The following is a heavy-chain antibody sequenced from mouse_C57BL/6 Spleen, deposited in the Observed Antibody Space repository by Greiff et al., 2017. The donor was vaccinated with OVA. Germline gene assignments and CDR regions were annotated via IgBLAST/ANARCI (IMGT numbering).Heavy chain of an antibody. CDR1: GYTFTSYW. CDR2: IYPGSGST. V-gene: IGHV1-55*01. J-gene: IGHJ3*01. D-gene: IGHD1-1*01. Sequence: QVQLQQSGAELVKPGASVKMSCKASGYTFTSYWITWVKQRPGQGLEWIGDIYPGSGSTNYNEKFKSKATLTVDTSSSTAYMQLSILTSEDSAVYDCGESFYSCVAYWGEETLVAVSA. CDR3: GESFYSCVAY.